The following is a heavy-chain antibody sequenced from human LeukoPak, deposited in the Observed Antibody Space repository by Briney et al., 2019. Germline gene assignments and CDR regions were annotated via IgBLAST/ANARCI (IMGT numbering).Heavy chain of an antibody. J-gene: IGHJ4*02. CDR1: GYTFTNYG. V-gene: IGHV1-18*01. CDR2: ISAYNGNT. Sequence: GASVKVSCKASGYTFTNYGINWVRQAPGQGLEWMGWISAYNGNTNYAQKLQGRVTMTTDTSTSTAYMELRSLRSDDTAVYYCARDWGIYYDSSGYYDEGNGPFDYWGQGTLVTVSS. D-gene: IGHD3-22*01. CDR3: ARDWGIYYDSSGYYDEGNGPFDY.